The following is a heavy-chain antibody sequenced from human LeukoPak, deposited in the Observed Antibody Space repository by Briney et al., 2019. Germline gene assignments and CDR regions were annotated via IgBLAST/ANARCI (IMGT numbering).Heavy chain of an antibody. Sequence: SETLSLTCTVSGGSIISSSSYLGWIRQPPGKGLVWFGRSYYRGSTYYYPSLKSRVTISVDTSNNQFSLKLSSVTAADTAVYYCARLFDYFFWFDPWGQGTLVTVSS. V-gene: IGHV4-39*01. J-gene: IGHJ5*01. CDR2: SYYRGST. CDR1: GGSIISSSSY. CDR3: ARLFDYFFWFDP. D-gene: IGHD2/OR15-2a*01.